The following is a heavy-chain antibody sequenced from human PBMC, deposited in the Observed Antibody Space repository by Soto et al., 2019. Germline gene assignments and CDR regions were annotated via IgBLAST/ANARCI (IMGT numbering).Heavy chain of an antibody. CDR1: GFTFSSYA. CDR3: ATLGPPRDI. D-gene: IGHD2-15*01. J-gene: IGHJ4*02. Sequence: GGALRLSGAASGFTFSSYAMHWVRQAPGKGLEWVAVMSDDGCNRXXADSVKGXXTSSIGNSNKXRYLQXNSLRAEDTAVYYCATLGPPRDIWGQGT. V-gene: IGHV3-30-3*01. CDR2: MSDDGCNR.